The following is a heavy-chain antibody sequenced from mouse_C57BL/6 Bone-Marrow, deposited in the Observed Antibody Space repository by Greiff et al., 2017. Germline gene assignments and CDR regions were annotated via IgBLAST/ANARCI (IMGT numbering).Heavy chain of an antibody. CDR3: TRVLRGTFPY. V-gene: IGHV5-9-1*02. CDR1: GFTFSSYA. J-gene: IGHJ3*01. CDR2: ISSGGDYI. Sequence: EVQGVESGEGLVKPGGSLKLSCAASGFTFSSYAMSWVRQTPEKRLEWVAYISSGGDYIYYADTVKGRFTISRDNARNTLYLQMSSLKSEDTAMYYCTRVLRGTFPYWGQGTLVTVSA. D-gene: IGHD1-1*01.